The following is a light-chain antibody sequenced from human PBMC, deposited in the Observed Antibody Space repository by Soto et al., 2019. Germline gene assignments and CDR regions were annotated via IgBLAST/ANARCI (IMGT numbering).Light chain of an antibody. J-gene: IGKJ1*01. CDR1: QSVRSN. CDR2: GAS. CDR3: QEYDNWPRWT. V-gene: IGKV3-15*01. Sequence: EKVITKSPATLPVSPGASATLSCRASQSVRSNLAWYQQKPGQAPRLLIYGASTRATGVPARFSGSGSGTEFTLTINSLQSEDFALYYCQEYDNWPRWTFGQGTKVDIK.